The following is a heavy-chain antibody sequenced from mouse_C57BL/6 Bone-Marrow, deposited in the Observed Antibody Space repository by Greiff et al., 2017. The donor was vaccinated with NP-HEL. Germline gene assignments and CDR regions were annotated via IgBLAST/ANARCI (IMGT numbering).Heavy chain of an antibody. D-gene: IGHD2-2*01. Sequence: VKVVESGAELARPGASVKLSCKASGYTFTSYGISWVKQRTGQGLEWIGEIYPRSGNTYYNEKFKGKATLTADKSSSTAYMELRSLTSEDSAVYFCAREVYYGYFPFAYWGQGTLVTVSA. V-gene: IGHV1-81*01. CDR3: AREVYYGYFPFAY. CDR2: IYPRSGNT. CDR1: GYTFTSYG. J-gene: IGHJ3*01.